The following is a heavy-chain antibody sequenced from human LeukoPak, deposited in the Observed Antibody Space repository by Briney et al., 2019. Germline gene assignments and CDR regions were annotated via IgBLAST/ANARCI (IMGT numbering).Heavy chain of an antibody. D-gene: IGHD6-6*01. V-gene: IGHV1-69*06. CDR1: GGTFSSYA. Sequence: SVKVSCKASGGTFSSYAISWVRQAPGQGLEWMGGTIPIFGTANYAQKLQGRVTITADKSTSTAYMELSSLRSEDTAVYYCARGPDSSSVWFDPWGQGTLVTVSS. J-gene: IGHJ5*02. CDR2: TIPIFGTA. CDR3: ARGPDSSSVWFDP.